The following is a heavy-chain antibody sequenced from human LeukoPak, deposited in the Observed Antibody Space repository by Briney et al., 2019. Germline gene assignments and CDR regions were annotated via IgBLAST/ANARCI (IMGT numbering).Heavy chain of an antibody. CDR1: GFTFSSYS. Sequence: GGSLRLSCTASGFTFSSYSLNWVRQAPGKGLEWVSSVSTGSNYIYYADSVKGRFTISRDNDKNSLYLQMNSLRAEDTAVYYCARARDYYGSGSYNWFDPWGQGTLVTVSS. D-gene: IGHD3-10*01. CDR3: ARARDYYGSGSYNWFDP. CDR2: VSTGSNYI. J-gene: IGHJ5*02. V-gene: IGHV3-21*01.